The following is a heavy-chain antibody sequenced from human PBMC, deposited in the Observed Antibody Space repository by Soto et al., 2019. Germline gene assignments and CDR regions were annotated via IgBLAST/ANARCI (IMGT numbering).Heavy chain of an antibody. V-gene: IGHV1-18*01. CDR2: ISGHNDNS. CDR1: GYIFSNCG. J-gene: IGHJ5*02. CDR3: ARCRGSSGYFWFDP. D-gene: IGHD5-12*01. Sequence: ASVKVSCKTSGYIFSNCGITWVRQAPGQGLEWVGWISGHNDNSKYAQKVQGRVTLTTDTSTSTAYMELRNLMSDDTAVYFCARCRGSSGYFWFDPWGQGTLVTVSS.